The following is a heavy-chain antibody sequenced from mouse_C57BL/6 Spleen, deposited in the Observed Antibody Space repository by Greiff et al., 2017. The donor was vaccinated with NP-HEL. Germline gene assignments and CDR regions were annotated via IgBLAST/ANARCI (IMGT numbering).Heavy chain of an antibody. D-gene: IGHD3-2*02. CDR1: GYTFTDYE. V-gene: IGHV1-15*01. CDR3: TRRGSSGSFAY. CDR2: IDPETGGT. Sequence: QVQLQQSGAELVRPGASVTLSCKASGYTFTDYEMHWVKQTPVHGLEWIGAIDPETGGTAYNQKFKGKAILTADKSSSTAYMELRSLTSEDSAVYYCTRRGSSGSFAYWGQGTLVTVSA. J-gene: IGHJ3*01.